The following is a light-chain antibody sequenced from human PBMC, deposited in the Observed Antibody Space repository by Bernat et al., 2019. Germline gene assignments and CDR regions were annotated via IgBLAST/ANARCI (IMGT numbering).Light chain of an antibody. Sequence: QSALTQPASVSGYPGQSITISCTGTSSDVGGFNYVSWYQQHPGKAPKLMISDVSNRPSGVSNRFSGTTSGNTASLTISGLQAEDEADYYCYSWTTNYVYVFGTGTKVTVL. CDR2: DVS. J-gene: IGLJ1*01. CDR3: YSWTTNYVYV. CDR1: SSDVGGFNY. V-gene: IGLV2-14*03.